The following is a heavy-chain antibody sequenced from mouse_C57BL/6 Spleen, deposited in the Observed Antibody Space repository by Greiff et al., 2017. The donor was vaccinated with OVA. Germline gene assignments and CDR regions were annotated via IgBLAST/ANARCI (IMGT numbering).Heavy chain of an antibody. D-gene: IGHD1-1*01. V-gene: IGHV1-63*01. Sequence: QVQLQQSGAELVRPGTSVTMSCKASGYTFTNYWIGWAKQRPGHGLEWIGDIYPGGGYTNYNEKFKGKATLTADKSSSTAYMQFSSLTSEDSAIYYSARFYGSSYWYFDVWGTGTTVTVSS. CDR1: GYTFTNYW. CDR2: IYPGGGYT. J-gene: IGHJ1*03. CDR3: ARFYGSSYWYFDV.